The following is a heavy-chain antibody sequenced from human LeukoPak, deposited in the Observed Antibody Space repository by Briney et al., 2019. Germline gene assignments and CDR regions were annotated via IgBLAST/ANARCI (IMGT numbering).Heavy chain of an antibody. CDR3: AKDVSGRN. J-gene: IGHJ4*02. CDR1: GFTFRSYA. CDR2: ISGSGVST. V-gene: IGHV3-23*01. D-gene: IGHD1-14*01. Sequence: GGSLRLSCAASGFTFRSYAMSWVRQAPGKGLEWVSGISGSGVSTDYADSVKGRFTISRDNSKNTLYLQMNNLKAEDTAVYYCAKDVSGRNWGQGTLVTVSS.